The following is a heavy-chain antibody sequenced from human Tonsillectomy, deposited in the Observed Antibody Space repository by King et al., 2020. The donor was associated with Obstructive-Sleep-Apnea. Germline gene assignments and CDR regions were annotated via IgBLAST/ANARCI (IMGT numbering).Heavy chain of an antibody. CDR2: ISSSSSTI. CDR1: GFTFSSYS. Sequence: VQLVQSGGGLVQPGGSLRLSCAASGFTFSSYSMNWVRQAPGKGREWGSYISSSSSTIYYADSLKGRFTISRDNAKYSLYLQMNSLRAEDTAVYYCAREFWSGCLVGYGMDVWGQGTTVTVSS. CDR3: AREFWSGCLVGYGMDV. J-gene: IGHJ6*02. V-gene: IGHV3-48*04. D-gene: IGHD3-3*01.